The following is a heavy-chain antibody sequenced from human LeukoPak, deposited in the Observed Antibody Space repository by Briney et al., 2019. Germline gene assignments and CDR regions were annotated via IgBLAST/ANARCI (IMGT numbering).Heavy chain of an antibody. D-gene: IGHD6-13*01. J-gene: IGHJ4*02. V-gene: IGHV1-2*02. CDR3: ARGTGSSLFDY. CDR1: GYTFNVNY. CDR2: MDPNSGGT. Sequence: ASVKVSCKASGYTFNVNYMHWVRQAPGQGLEWMGWMDPNSGGTKFAQNFQGRVTMTRDTSISTAYMELSSLRSDDTAVYYRARGTGSSLFDYWGQGTLVTVSS.